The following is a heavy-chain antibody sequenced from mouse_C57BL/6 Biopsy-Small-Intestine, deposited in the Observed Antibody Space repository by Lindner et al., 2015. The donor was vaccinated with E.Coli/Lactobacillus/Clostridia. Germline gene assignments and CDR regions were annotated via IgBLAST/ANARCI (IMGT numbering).Heavy chain of an antibody. CDR3: ARKGNYYGSAMDY. CDR1: GFSLTSYV. V-gene: IGHV2-9-1*01. CDR2: MWPGGDT. Sequence: VQLQESGPGLVAPSHSLSITCTVSGFSLTSYVISWVRQPPGKGLEWLGVMWPGGDTNYNSTLKSRLNISKDPSKNQVFLKMNSLQTDDTARYYCARKGNYYGSAMDYWGQGTSVTVSS. D-gene: IGHD1-1*01. J-gene: IGHJ4*01.